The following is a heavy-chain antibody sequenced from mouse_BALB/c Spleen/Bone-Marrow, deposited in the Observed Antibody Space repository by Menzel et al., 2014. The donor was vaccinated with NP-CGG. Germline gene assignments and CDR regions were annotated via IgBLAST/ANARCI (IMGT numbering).Heavy chain of an antibody. CDR2: ISSGSGTI. CDR1: GFTFSSFG. Sequence: EVQLVESGGGLVQPGGSRKLSCAASGFTFSSFGMHWVRQAPEKGLEWVAYISSGSGTIYYADTVKGRFTISRDNPKNTLFLQMTSLRSEDTAMYYCARRGSNHWYFDVWGAGTTVTVSP. CDR3: ARRGSNHWYFDV. D-gene: IGHD1-1*01. J-gene: IGHJ1*01. V-gene: IGHV5-17*02.